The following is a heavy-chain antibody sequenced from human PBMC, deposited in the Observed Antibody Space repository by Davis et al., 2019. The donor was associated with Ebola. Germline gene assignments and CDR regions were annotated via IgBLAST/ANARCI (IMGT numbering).Heavy chain of an antibody. CDR1: GGTFSSYA. CDR3: ARGPNSSGYSNAFDY. V-gene: IGHV1-69*13. J-gene: IGHJ4*02. Sequence: SVKVSCKASGGTFSSYAISWVRQAPGQGLEWMGGIIPIFGTANYAQKFQGRVTITADESTSTAYMELSSLRSEDTAVYYCARGPNSSGYSNAFDYWGQGTLVTVSS. CDR2: IIPIFGTA. D-gene: IGHD3-22*01.